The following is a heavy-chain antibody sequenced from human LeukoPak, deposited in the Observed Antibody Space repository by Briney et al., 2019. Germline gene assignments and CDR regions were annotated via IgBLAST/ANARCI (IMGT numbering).Heavy chain of an antibody. D-gene: IGHD3-22*01. Sequence: GGSLRLSCVGSGFTFRTYWMTWVRQIPGKGLEWVSAVSDSGTYTYYADSVRGRFTISRDNSKNTLYLQMSGLRAEDTAMYYCAKDLMPFSSASLFDSWGPGTLVTVSS. CDR1: GFTFRTYW. CDR2: VSDSGTYT. CDR3: AKDLMPFSSASLFDS. J-gene: IGHJ4*02. V-gene: IGHV3-23*01.